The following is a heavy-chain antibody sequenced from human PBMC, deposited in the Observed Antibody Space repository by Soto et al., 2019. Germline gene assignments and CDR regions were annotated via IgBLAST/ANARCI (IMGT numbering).Heavy chain of an antibody. CDR3: ASRSGRLPYYFDY. J-gene: IGHJ4*02. CDR2: ISAYNGNT. D-gene: IGHD6-25*01. Sequence: ASVKVSCKASGYTFTNYGITWVRQAPGQGLEWMGWISAYNGNTNYAQKLQGRVTMTTDRSTSTAYMELRSLRSDDTAVYYCASRSGRLPYYFDYWGQGTLVTVSS. V-gene: IGHV1-18*01. CDR1: GYTFTNYG.